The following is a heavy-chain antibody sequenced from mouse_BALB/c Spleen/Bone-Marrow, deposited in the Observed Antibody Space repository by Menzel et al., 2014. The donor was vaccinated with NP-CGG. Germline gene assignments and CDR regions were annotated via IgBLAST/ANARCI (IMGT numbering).Heavy chain of an antibody. CDR2: ISGDGRYT. CDR3: ARHAYYDQTEVSFVC. J-gene: IGHJ3*01. V-gene: IGHV5-9-2*01. D-gene: IGHD2-4*01. CDR1: GFSFSNYG. Sequence: EVKVIESGGGLVKSGGSLKLPCAASGFSFSNYGMSWLRQTPEKRLEWVATISGDGRYTFYSDSVKGRFTISRDNAKNNLYLQLSGLRSEDTALYYCARHAYYDQTEVSFVCWGQGTLVTVSA.